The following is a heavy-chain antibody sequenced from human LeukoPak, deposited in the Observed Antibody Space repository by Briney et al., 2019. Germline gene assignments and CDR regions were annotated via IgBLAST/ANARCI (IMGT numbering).Heavy chain of an antibody. CDR1: GFTFSSYA. D-gene: IGHD6-19*01. CDR2: ISSSGSTI. J-gene: IGHJ5*02. CDR3: ARDSQSGWFVGGPALFDP. V-gene: IGHV3-11*04. Sequence: NPGGSLRLSCAASGFTFSSYAMSWIRQAPGKGLEWVSYISSSGSTIYYADSVKGRFTISRDNAKNSLYLQMNSLRAEDTAVYYCARDSQSGWFVGGPALFDPWGQGTLVTVSS.